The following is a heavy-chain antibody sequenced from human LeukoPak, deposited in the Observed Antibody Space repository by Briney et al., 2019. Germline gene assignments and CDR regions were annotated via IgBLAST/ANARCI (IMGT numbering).Heavy chain of an antibody. CDR3: ARDRYPAAGTLDY. CDR2: IYYSGST. Sequence: SETLSLTCTVSGGSISSYYWSWIRQPPGKGLEWIGYIYYSGSTNYNPSLKSRVTISVDTSKNQFSLKLSSVTAADTAVYCCARDRYPAAGTLDYWGQGTLVTVSS. V-gene: IGHV4-59*01. CDR1: GGSISSYY. D-gene: IGHD6-13*01. J-gene: IGHJ4*02.